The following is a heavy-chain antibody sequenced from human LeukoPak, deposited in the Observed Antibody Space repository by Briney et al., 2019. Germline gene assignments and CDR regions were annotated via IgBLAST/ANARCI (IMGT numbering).Heavy chain of an antibody. J-gene: IGHJ4*02. CDR3: AKGVSYYYDSSGAFFDY. Sequence: GGSLRLSCAASGFTFDDYAMHWVRHAPGKGLEWVSGISWNSGSIDYADSVKGRFTISRDNAKNSLYLQMNSLRAEDTALYYCAKGVSYYYDSSGAFFDYWGQGTLVTVSS. CDR2: ISWNSGSI. D-gene: IGHD3-22*01. V-gene: IGHV3-9*01. CDR1: GFTFDDYA.